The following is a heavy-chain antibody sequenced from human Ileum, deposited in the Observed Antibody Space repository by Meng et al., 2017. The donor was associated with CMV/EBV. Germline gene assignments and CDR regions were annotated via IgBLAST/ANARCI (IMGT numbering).Heavy chain of an antibody. Sequence: SETLSLTCSVSGDSIVNTHYFWDWVRQSPGKGLEWIGSVHHSGSARYRPSLESRVTISVDTTQNKFYLHLKSVTAADTAMYYCAREEKTMIAHATGLGYFRIDPWGQGTQVTVSS. D-gene: IGHD3-16*01. V-gene: IGHV4-39*07. CDR3: AREEKTMIAHATGLGYFRIDP. CDR1: GDSIVNTHYF. CDR2: VHHSGSA. J-gene: IGHJ5*02.